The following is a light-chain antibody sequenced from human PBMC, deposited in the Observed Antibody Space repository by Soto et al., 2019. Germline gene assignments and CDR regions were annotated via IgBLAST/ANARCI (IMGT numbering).Light chain of an antibody. CDR3: QQYGRSPWT. V-gene: IGKV3-15*01. CDR2: GTS. Sequence: DTIMTQSPASLSVSPGDSVTLSCRASQSVASNLAWYQQKPGQAPRLLIYGTSTRATGVPARFSGSGSGTDFILTISILESEDFAVYCCQQYGRSPWTFGQGTKV. J-gene: IGKJ1*01. CDR1: QSVASN.